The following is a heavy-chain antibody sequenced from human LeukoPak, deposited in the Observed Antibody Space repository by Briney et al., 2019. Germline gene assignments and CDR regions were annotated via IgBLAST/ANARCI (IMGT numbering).Heavy chain of an antibody. CDR2: ISWNSGSI. V-gene: IGHV3-9*01. J-gene: IGHJ4*02. D-gene: IGHD4-17*01. CDR1: GFTFDDYA. Sequence: GGSLRLSCAASGFTFDDYAMHWVRQAPGKGLEWVSGISWNSGSIGHADSVKGRFTISRDNAKNSLYLQMNSLRAEDTALYYCAKETLDDYGTYFDYWGQGTLVTVSS. CDR3: AKETLDDYGTYFDY.